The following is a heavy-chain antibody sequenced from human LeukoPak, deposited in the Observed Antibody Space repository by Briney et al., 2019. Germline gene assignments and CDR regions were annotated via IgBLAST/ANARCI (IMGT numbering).Heavy chain of an antibody. CDR1: GYTFTSYD. V-gene: IGHV1-8*01. CDR2: MNPNSGNT. D-gene: IGHD2-15*01. J-gene: IGHJ3*02. Sequence: ASVKVSCKASGYTFTSYDINWVRQATGQGLEWMGWMNPNSGNTIYAQKFQGRVTMTEDTSTDTAYMELSSLRSEDTAVYYCATESVVVAATSPDDAFDIWGQGTMVTVSS. CDR3: ATESVVVAATSPDDAFDI.